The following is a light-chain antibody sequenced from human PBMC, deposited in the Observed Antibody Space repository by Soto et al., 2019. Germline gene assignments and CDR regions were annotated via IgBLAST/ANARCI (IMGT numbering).Light chain of an antibody. CDR3: QQYYNTPRT. CDR2: WAS. Sequence: DIVMTQSPDSLAVSLGERASINCKSSQSVLYSSNKKNDLAWYQQKPGKPPKLLIYWASTRESGVPDRFSGSGSGTDFTLTISSLQAEDVAVYYCQQYYNTPRTFGQGTKLEIK. CDR1: QSVLYSSNKKND. J-gene: IGKJ2*01. V-gene: IGKV4-1*01.